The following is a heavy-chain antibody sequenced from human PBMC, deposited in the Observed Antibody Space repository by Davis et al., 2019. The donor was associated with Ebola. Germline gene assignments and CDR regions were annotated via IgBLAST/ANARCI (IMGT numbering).Heavy chain of an antibody. CDR3: ARARGIYSGYDWFGDFDY. J-gene: IGHJ4*02. CDR1: GYTFTSYD. CDR2: MNPNSGNT. D-gene: IGHD5-12*01. Sequence: ASVKVSCKASGYTFTSYDINWVRQATGQGLEWMGWMNPNSGNTGYAQKFQGRVTITRNTSISTAYMELSSLRSEDTAVYYCARARGIYSGYDWFGDFDYWGQGTLVTVSS. V-gene: IGHV1-8*03.